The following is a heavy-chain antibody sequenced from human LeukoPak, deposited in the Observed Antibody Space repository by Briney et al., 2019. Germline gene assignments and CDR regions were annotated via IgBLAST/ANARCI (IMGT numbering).Heavy chain of an antibody. J-gene: IGHJ4*02. V-gene: IGHV3-23*01. D-gene: IGHD1-26*01. CDR2: ITGSGDGT. Sequence: PGGSLRLSCAASGFTFSTYAMTWVRQAPGKGLEWVPSITGSGDGTSAADSVKGRFTISRDNSKNTLYLQMNSLRVEDTAVYYCARSSRELGGYAPWELMPPFDYWGQGTLVTVSS. CDR1: GFTFSTYA. CDR3: ARSSRELGGYAPWELMPPFDY.